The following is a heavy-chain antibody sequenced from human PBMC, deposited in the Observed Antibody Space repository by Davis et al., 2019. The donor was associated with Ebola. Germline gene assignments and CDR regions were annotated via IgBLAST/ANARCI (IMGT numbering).Heavy chain of an antibody. CDR2: INPSGGST. J-gene: IGHJ6*02. CDR3: ARGGMAAAGIWNYYYYGMDV. CDR1: GYTFTSYY. D-gene: IGHD6-13*01. Sequence: AASVKVSCKASGYTFTSYYMHWVRQAPGQGLEWMGIINPSGGSTSYAQKFQGRVTMTRDTSTSTVYMELSSLRSEDTAVYYCARGGMAAAGIWNYYYYGMDVWGQGTTVTVSS. V-gene: IGHV1-46*01.